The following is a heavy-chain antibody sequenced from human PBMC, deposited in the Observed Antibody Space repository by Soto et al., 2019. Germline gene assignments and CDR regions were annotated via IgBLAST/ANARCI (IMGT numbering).Heavy chain of an antibody. D-gene: IGHD6-13*01. CDR2: ISGSGGST. CDR1: GFTFSSYA. Sequence: GGSLRLSCAASGFTFSSYAMSWVRQAPGKGLVWVSAISGSGGSTYYADSVKGRFTISRDNSKNTLYLQMNSLRAEDTAVYYCAKNELYSSLNWFDPWGQGTLVTVSS. CDR3: AKNELYSSLNWFDP. V-gene: IGHV3-23*01. J-gene: IGHJ5*02.